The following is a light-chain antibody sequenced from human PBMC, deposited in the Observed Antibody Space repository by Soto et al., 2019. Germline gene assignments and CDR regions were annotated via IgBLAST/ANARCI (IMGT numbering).Light chain of an antibody. V-gene: IGKV1-5*01. J-gene: IGKJ1*01. CDR2: DAS. CDR1: QSISTW. CDR3: QQYSTYWT. Sequence: VQMTQSPSTLSGSVGDRVTITCRASQSISTWLAWYQQKPGKAPKVLIYDASSLESGVPSRFSGSGSGTEFTLTITSMQPDDYATYYCQQYSTYWTFGLGTKVDIK.